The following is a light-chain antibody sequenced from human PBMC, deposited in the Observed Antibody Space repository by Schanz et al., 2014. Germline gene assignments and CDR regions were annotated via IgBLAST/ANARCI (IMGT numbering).Light chain of an antibody. CDR1: SSDVGGYNY. CDR2: EVS. V-gene: IGLV2-8*01. CDR3: SSYAGSNXVL. J-gene: IGLJ2*01. Sequence: QSALTQPPSASGSPGQSVTISCTGTSSDVGGYNYVSWYQQHPGKAPKLMIYEVSKRPSGVPDRFSGSNSGNTASLTVSGXXXEDEADYYCSSYAGSNXVLFGGGTKLTVL.